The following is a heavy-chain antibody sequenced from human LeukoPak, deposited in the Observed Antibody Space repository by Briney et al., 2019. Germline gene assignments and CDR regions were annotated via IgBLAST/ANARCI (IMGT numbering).Heavy chain of an antibody. J-gene: IGHJ4*02. CDR1: GFSFSSYS. CDR3: ARLGYSYGHTYFDY. D-gene: IGHD5-18*01. Sequence: PGRSLRLSCAASGFSFSSYSMNWVRQAPGKGLEWVSYISSSSSTIYYVDSVKGRFTISRDNAKNSLYLQMNSLRAEDTAVYYCARLGYSYGHTYFDYWGQGTLVTASS. V-gene: IGHV3-48*01. CDR2: ISSSSSTI.